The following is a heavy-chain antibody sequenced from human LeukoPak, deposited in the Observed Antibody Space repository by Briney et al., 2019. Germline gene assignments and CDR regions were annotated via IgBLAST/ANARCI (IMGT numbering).Heavy chain of an antibody. Sequence: GASVKVSCKASGGTFSSYAISWVRQAPGQGLEWMGEIIPIFGTANYAQKFQGRVTITADESTSTAYMELSSLRSEDTAVYYCARRSPAGFDIWGQGTMVTVSS. CDR2: IIPIFGTA. CDR3: ARRSPAGFDI. CDR1: GGTFSSYA. D-gene: IGHD6-25*01. J-gene: IGHJ3*02. V-gene: IGHV1-69*13.